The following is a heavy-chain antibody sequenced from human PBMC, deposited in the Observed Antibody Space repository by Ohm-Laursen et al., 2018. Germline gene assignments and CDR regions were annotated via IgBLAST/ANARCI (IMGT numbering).Heavy chain of an antibody. Sequence: GSLRLSCAASGFTFSSYDMHWVRQATGKGLEWVSAIGTAGDTYYPGSVKGRFTISRENAKNSLYLQMNSLRAEDTAVYYCAKLVVAAIGDFDYWGQGTLVTVSS. J-gene: IGHJ4*02. V-gene: IGHV3-13*01. D-gene: IGHD2-15*01. CDR3: AKLVVAAIGDFDY. CDR2: IGTAGDT. CDR1: GFTFSSYD.